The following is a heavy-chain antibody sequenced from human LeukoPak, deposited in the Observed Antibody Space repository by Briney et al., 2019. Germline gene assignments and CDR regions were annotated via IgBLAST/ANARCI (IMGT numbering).Heavy chain of an antibody. CDR2: IKQDGSEK. CDR3: ALRVRGVLQGGFDY. J-gene: IGHJ4*02. V-gene: IGHV3-7*01. D-gene: IGHD3-10*02. CDR1: GFTFSSYW. Sequence: SGGSLRLSCAASGFTFSSYWMSWVRQAPGKGLEWVANIKQDGSEKYYVDSVKGRFTISRDNAKNSLYLQMNSLRAEDTAVYYCALRVRGVLQGGFDYWGQGTLVTVSS.